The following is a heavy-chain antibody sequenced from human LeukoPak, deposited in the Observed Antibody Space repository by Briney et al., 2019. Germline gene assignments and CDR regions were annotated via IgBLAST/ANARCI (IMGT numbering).Heavy chain of an antibody. CDR1: GYTFTNYW. D-gene: IGHD2-2*01. V-gene: IGHV5-51*01. Sequence: GESLKISCKGSGYTFTNYWIGWVRLMPGKGLEWMGIIFPRDSDTRYSPSFQGQVAISADKSISTAYLQWSSLKASDTAIYFCARLQNSRFTSPVTFWGQGTLVTVSS. J-gene: IGHJ4*02. CDR2: IFPRDSDT. CDR3: ARLQNSRFTSPVTF.